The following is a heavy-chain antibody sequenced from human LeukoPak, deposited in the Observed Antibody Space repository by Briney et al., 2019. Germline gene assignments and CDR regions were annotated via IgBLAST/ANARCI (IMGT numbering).Heavy chain of an antibody. CDR2: IHPEDRET. V-gene: IGHV1-24*01. Sequence: ASVKVSFKVSGYTLTELSMHWVRQTPGRGREWMGGIHPEDRETIHEQKFRGRVTMTEDPSTDTVYMELSSLRSDDTAVYYCARSSGSYSFDHWGQGTLVTVSS. CDR1: GYTLTELS. J-gene: IGHJ4*02. D-gene: IGHD1-26*01. CDR3: ARSSGSYSFDH.